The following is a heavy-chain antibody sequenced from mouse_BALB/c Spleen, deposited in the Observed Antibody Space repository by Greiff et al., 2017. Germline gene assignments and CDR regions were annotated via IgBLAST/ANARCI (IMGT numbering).Heavy chain of an antibody. V-gene: IGHV1-67*01. J-gene: IGHJ4*01. Sequence: GQLQQSGPELVRPGVSVKISCKGSGYTFTDYAMHWVKQSHAKSLEWIGVISTYSGNTNYNQKFKGKATMTVDKSSSTAYMELARLTSEDSAIYYCARRLYGKDAMDYWGQGTSVTVSS. CDR1: GYTFTDYA. CDR3: ARRLYGKDAMDY. D-gene: IGHD2-1*01. CDR2: ISTYSGNT.